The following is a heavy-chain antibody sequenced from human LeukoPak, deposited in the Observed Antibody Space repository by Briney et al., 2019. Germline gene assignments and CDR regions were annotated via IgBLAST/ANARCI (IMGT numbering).Heavy chain of an antibody. CDR3: AREENDSSSNY. V-gene: IGHV1-69*06. J-gene: IGHJ4*02. CDR1: GGTFSSYA. CDR2: IIPIFGTA. D-gene: IGHD6-6*01. Sequence: SVKVSCKASGGTFSSYAISWVRQAPGQGLAWMGRIIPIFGTANYAQKFQGRVTITADKSTHTAYMELSSLRSEDTAVYYCAREENDSSSNYWGQGTLVTVSS.